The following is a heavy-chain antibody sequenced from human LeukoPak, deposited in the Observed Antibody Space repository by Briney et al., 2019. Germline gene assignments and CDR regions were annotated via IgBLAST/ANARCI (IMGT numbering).Heavy chain of an antibody. CDR3: VRGAGYCSSTGCYYYFDY. Sequence: PGGSLRLSCAASGFTFSSYSMNWVRQAPGRGLEWVSSVSSVVKYIHYADSLKGRFTVSRDNAQNSLFLQMNSLRTEDTAVYYCVRGAGYCSSTGCYYYFDYWGQGTLVTVSS. CDR2: VSSVVKYI. CDR1: GFTFSSYS. V-gene: IGHV3-21*01. J-gene: IGHJ4*02. D-gene: IGHD2-2*01.